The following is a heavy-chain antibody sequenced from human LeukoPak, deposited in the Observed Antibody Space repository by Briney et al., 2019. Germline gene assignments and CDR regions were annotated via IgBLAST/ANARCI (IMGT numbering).Heavy chain of an antibody. CDR1: GGSFSGYY. Sequence: SETLSLTCAVYGGSFSGYYWSWIRQPPGKGLEGIGEINHSGSTNYNPSLKIRVTISVDTSKNQFSLKLSSVTAADTAVYFCASDIFRYNWFDPWGQGTLVTVSS. J-gene: IGHJ5*02. D-gene: IGHD3-9*01. CDR3: ASDIFRYNWFDP. V-gene: IGHV4-34*01. CDR2: INHSGST.